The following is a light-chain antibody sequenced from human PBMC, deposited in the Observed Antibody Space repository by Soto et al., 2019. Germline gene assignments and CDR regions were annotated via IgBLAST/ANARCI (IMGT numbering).Light chain of an antibody. V-gene: IGLV2-14*01. CDR1: SSDVGGYNY. Sequence: QSVLTQPAPVSGSPGQSITISCTGTSSDVGGYNYVSWYQQHPGKAPKLVIYDVSNRPSGVSNRFSGSKSGNTASLTISGLQAEDEADYYCSSYTSSSTVVFGGGTKLPS. CDR2: DVS. J-gene: IGLJ2*01. CDR3: SSYTSSSTVV.